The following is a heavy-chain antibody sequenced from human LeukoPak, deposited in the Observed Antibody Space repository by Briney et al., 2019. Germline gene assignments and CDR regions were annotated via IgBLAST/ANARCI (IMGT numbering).Heavy chain of an antibody. Sequence: GGSLRLSCAASGFTFSSYSMNWVRQAPGKGLEWVSSISSSSSYIYYADSVKGRFTISRDNAKNSLYLQMDSLRAEDTAVYYCASLIAAAGPVGFDYWGQGTLVTVSS. CDR1: GFTFSSYS. CDR3: ASLIAAAGPVGFDY. J-gene: IGHJ4*02. CDR2: ISSSSSYI. V-gene: IGHV3-21*01. D-gene: IGHD6-13*01.